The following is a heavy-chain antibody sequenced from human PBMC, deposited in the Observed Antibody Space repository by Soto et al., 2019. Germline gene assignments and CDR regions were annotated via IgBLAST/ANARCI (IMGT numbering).Heavy chain of an antibody. CDR1: GYTFTTYD. J-gene: IGHJ5*02. V-gene: IGHV1-8*01. CDR2: VNTSSGNT. CDR3: ARASMYIWNDH. Sequence: QVQLVQSGAEVKRPGASVKVSCEASGYTFTTYDINWVRQASGQGLEWMGCVNTSSGNTVYAQKFHGRVTMTTDTSISTAYMKLSSLKSDSTTIYYSARASMYIWNDHWGQGTLVTVSS. D-gene: IGHD1-20*01.